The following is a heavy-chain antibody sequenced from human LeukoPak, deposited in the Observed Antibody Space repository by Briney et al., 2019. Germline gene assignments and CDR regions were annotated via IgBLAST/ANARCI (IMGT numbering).Heavy chain of an antibody. CDR2: IRYDGSNK. J-gene: IGHJ5*02. V-gene: IGHV3-30*02. CDR3: AKENGAAPDWFDP. Sequence: GGSLRLSCAASGFTFSSYGMHWVRQAPGKGLEWVAFIRYDGSNKYYADSVKGRFTISRDNSKNTLCLQMNSLRAEDTAVYYCAKENGAAPDWFDPWGQGTLVTVSS. D-gene: IGHD6-6*01. CDR1: GFTFSSYG.